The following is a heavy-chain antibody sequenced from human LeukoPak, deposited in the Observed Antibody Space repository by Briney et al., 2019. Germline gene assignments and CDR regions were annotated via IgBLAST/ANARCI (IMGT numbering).Heavy chain of an antibody. Sequence: GGSLRLSCAASGFTFSSYSMNWVRQAPGKGLEWVSYISSSSSTIYYADSVKGRFTISRDNAKNSLYLQMNSLRAEDTAVYYCARVATVTFYWYFDLWGRGTLVTVSS. CDR1: GFTFSSYS. CDR3: ARVATVTFYWYFDL. CDR2: ISSSSSTI. D-gene: IGHD4-17*01. V-gene: IGHV3-48*04. J-gene: IGHJ2*01.